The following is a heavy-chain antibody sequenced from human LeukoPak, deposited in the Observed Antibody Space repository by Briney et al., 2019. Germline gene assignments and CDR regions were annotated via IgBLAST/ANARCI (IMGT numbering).Heavy chain of an antibody. J-gene: IGHJ4*02. D-gene: IGHD3-22*01. V-gene: IGHV3-30*03. CDR2: TSFDGNDK. CDR3: AREDYDTGALDY. CDR1: GFTFSKYV. Sequence: GGSLRLSCAAAGFTFSKYVMNWVRQAPGKGLEWVAATSFDGNDKYYADSLKGRFTISRDNSKSTLYLQINSLRAEDTAFYYCAREDYDTGALDYWGRGTLVTVSS.